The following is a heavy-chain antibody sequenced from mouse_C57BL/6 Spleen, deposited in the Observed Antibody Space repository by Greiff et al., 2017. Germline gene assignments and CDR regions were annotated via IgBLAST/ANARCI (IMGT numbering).Heavy chain of an antibody. CDR1: GYSITSGYY. J-gene: IGHJ3*01. CDR2: ISYDGSN. V-gene: IGHV3-6*01. Sequence: VQLKESGPGLVKPSQSLSLTCSVTGYSITSGYYWNWIRQFPGNKLEWMGYISYDGSNNYNPSLKNRISITRDTSKNQFFLKLNSVTTEDTATYYCASNTYYSNYGRFAYWGQGTLVTVSA. D-gene: IGHD2-5*01. CDR3: ASNTYYSNYGRFAY.